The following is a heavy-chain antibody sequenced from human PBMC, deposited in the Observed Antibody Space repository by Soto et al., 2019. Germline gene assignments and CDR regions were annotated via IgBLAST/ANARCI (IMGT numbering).Heavy chain of an antibody. CDR3: AKDLGITMVRGVDNWFDP. D-gene: IGHD3-10*01. CDR1: GFTFSSYA. V-gene: IGHV3-23*01. Sequence: PXGSLRLSCAASGFTFSSYAMSWVRQAPGKGLEWVSAISGSGGSTYYADSVKGRFTISRDNSKNTLYLQMNSLRAEDTAVYYCAKDLGITMVRGVDNWFDPWGQGTLVTVSS. J-gene: IGHJ5*02. CDR2: ISGSGGST.